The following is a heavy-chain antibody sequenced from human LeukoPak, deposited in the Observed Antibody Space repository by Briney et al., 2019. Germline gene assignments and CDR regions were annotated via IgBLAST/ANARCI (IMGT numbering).Heavy chain of an antibody. Sequence: PGGSLRLSCAASGFTFNIYGMHWVRQAPGKGLEWVALTRFDGSHNYYADSVKGRFTISRDNSKNTLYLQMNSLRAEDTAVHFCAREDQQLVRIYLDFWGQGTLVTVSS. V-gene: IGHV3-33*01. CDR2: TRFDGSHN. CDR3: AREDQQLVRIYLDF. D-gene: IGHD6-13*01. J-gene: IGHJ4*02. CDR1: GFTFNIYG.